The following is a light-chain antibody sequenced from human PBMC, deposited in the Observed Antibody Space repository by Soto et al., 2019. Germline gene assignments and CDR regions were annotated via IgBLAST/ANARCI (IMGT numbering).Light chain of an antibody. CDR3: QQRSNWPLT. CDR2: DAS. V-gene: IGKV3-11*01. CDR1: QSVSSY. Sequence: EIVLTQSPATLSLSPGERATLSCRACQSVSSYLAWYQQKLGQAPRLLIYDASNSATGIPARFSGSGSGTDFTLTISSLEPEDFAVYYCQQRSNWPLTFGGGTKVDIK. J-gene: IGKJ4*01.